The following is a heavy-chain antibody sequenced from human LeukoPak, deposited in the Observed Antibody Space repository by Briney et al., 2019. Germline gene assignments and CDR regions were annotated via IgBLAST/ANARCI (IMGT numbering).Heavy chain of an antibody. J-gene: IGHJ4*02. V-gene: IGHV1-8*01. CDR3: ARGPSYYYDSSGTRGFDY. CDR2: MNPNSGNT. D-gene: IGHD3-22*01. CDR1: GYTFTSYD. Sequence: ASVKVSCKASGYTFTSYDINWVRQATGQGLEWMGWMNPNSGNTGYARKFQGRVTMTRNTSISTAYMELSSLRSEDTAVYYCARGPSYYYDSSGTRGFDYWGQGTLVTVSS.